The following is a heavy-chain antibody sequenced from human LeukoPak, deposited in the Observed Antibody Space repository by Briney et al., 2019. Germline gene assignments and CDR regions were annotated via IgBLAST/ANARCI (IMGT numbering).Heavy chain of an antibody. V-gene: IGHV4-39*01. CDR2: IYYSGST. CDR3: VRHTYYDFWSPFDY. CDR1: GGSISSSSYY. D-gene: IGHD3-3*01. Sequence: PSETLSLTCTVSGGSISSSSYYWGWIRQPPGKGLEWIGSIYYSGSTYYNPSLKSLVTISVDTSNNQFSLNLSSVTAADTAVYYCVRHTYYDFWSPFDYWGQGTLVTVSS. J-gene: IGHJ4*02.